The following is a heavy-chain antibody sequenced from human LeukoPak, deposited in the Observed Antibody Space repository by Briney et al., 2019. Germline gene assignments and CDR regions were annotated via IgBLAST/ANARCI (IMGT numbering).Heavy chain of an antibody. CDR2: IKQDRSEK. D-gene: IGHD3-9*01. CDR3: GGDDFDAFDY. V-gene: IGHV3-7*01. Sequence: PGGPLRLSCAASGFTFSSYWMSWVRQAPGKGLEWVANIKQDRSEKYYMDSVKVRFTISRDNGKDSLYLQMNSLRGEDTAVYYCGGDDFDAFDYWGQGTLVTVSS. CDR1: GFTFSSYW. J-gene: IGHJ4*02.